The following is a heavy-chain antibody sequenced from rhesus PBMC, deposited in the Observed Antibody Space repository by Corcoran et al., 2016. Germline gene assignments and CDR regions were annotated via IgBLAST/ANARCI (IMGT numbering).Heavy chain of an antibody. D-gene: IGHD3-34*01. J-gene: IGHJ5-1*01. CDR2: IYGSDGST. CDR1: GGSISGYY. V-gene: IGHV4-160*01. Sequence: QVQLQESGPGLVQPSEPLSLTCAVSGGSISGYYWSWIRQTPGKGLEWIGRIYGSDGSTDDNPSLKMRVTMSTDTSKKQFSLKLRSVTAADTAVYYWAILPWVTIMFGGFDVWGPGVLVTVSS. CDR3: AILPWVTIMFGGFDV.